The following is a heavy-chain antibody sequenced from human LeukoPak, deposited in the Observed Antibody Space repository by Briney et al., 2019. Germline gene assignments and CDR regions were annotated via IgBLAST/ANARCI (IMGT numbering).Heavy chain of an antibody. Sequence: GGSLRLSCAASGFSFSNYGMNWVRQAPGRGLERVAFMRYDGSNRYYADSVKGRFTFTRDKSKNTVFLLMSSLRPEDTAVYFCAKDSGAQLQRYFDYWGQGTQVTVSS. CDR2: MRYDGSNR. CDR1: GFSFSNYG. CDR3: AKDSGAQLQRYFDY. J-gene: IGHJ4*02. D-gene: IGHD3-10*01. V-gene: IGHV3-30*02.